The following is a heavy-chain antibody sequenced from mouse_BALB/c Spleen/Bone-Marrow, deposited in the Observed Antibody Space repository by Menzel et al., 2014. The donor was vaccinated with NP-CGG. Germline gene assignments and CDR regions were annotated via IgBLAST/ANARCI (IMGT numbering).Heavy chain of an antibody. J-gene: IGHJ3*01. D-gene: IGHD1-2*01. Sequence: EVKVEESGGGLVQPGGSLKLSCAASGFDFSTFWMNWVRQAPGKGLEWIGEINPDRSTINYAPSLKDKFIISRDNAKNTLYLLMSRVRSEDTALYYCARRHYYGYGAYWGQGTLVTVSA. V-gene: IGHV4-1*02. CDR3: ARRHYYGYGAY. CDR1: GFDFSTFW. CDR2: INPDRSTI.